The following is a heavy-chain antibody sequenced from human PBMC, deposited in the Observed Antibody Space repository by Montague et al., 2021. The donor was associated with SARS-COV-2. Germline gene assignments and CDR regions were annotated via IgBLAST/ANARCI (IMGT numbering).Heavy chain of an antibody. CDR2: IAHGGNT. J-gene: IGHJ4*02. D-gene: IGHD4-17*01. CDR1: GGSFSTYY. CDR3: ARENTVTTFGGPYYIDS. V-gene: IGHV4-34*01. Sequence: SETLSLTCAVYGGSFSTYYWAWIRQSGGKGLEWIGNIAHGGNTNXNPSRRGGVSISVATSSSQFSLYLTSVTAADAAVYYCARENTVTTFGGPYYIDSWGQGTLVTVSA.